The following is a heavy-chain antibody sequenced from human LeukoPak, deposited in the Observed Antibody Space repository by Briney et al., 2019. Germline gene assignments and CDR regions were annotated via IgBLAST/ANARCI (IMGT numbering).Heavy chain of an antibody. V-gene: IGHV4-34*01. D-gene: IGHD3-9*01. Sequence: SETLSLTCAVYGGSFSGYYWSWIRQPPGKGLEWIGEINHSGSTNYNPSLKSRVTISVDTSKNQFSLKLSSVTAADTAVYYCARALPYFDILTGYPNAFDIWSQGTMVTVSS. CDR3: ARALPYFDILTGYPNAFDI. CDR1: GGSFSGYY. CDR2: INHSGST. J-gene: IGHJ3*02.